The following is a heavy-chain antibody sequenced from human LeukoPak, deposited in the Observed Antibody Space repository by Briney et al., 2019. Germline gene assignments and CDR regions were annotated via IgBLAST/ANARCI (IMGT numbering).Heavy chain of an antibody. CDR3: ARDLAD. CDR2: IYSSGAT. J-gene: IGHJ4*02. CDR1: GGSISSYY. V-gene: IGHV4-4*07. Sequence: KPSETLSLTCTVSGGSISSYYWSWIRQPAGKGLEWTGRIYSSGATNHNPSLKSRVTMSIDTSKNQVSLKLSSVTAADTAIYYCARDLADWGQGALVTVSS.